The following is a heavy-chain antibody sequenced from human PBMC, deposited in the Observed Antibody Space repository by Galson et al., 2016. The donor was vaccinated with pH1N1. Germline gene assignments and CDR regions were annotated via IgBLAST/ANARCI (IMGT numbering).Heavy chain of an antibody. Sequence: ETLSLTCTVSGDSISSFYWNWIRQSPGRGLEWLGYVYHSPHSGSAKYNPYLKSRVTMSVDTSKSHFSLNLSSVTAADTAVYYCAGGDFVVGEGWYNGLDVWGQGTPVSVSS. CDR3: AGGDFVVGEGWYNGLDV. CDR2: VYHSPHSGSA. J-gene: IGHJ6*02. D-gene: IGHD2-15*01. CDR1: GDSISSFY. V-gene: IGHV4-59*01.